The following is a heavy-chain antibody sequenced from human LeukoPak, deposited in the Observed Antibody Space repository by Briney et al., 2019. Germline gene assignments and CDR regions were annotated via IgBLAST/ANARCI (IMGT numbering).Heavy chain of an antibody. CDR3: ASMRLVVVPAAMYFDY. J-gene: IGHJ4*02. CDR2: IIPIFGTA. V-gene: IGHV1-69*05. Sequence: SVKVSCKASGGTFSSCAISWVRQAPGQGLEWMGGIIPIFGTANYAQKFQGRVTITTDESTSTAYMELSSLRSEDTAVYYCASMRLVVVPAAMYFDYWGQGTLVTVSS. D-gene: IGHD2-2*01. CDR1: GGTFSSCA.